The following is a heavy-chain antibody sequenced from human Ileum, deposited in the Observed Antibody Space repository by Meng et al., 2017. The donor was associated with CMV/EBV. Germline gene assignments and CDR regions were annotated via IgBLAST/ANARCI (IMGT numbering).Heavy chain of an antibody. J-gene: IGHJ4*02. Sequence: GGSLRLSCAASGFTFSTYAMSLVRQAPGKGLEWVAIISGCGGKTDPADSVKGRFTISRDNSKNTLYLQMNSLRVEDTAVYYCAKDGLSYCNGNCYHYSDFWGQGTLVTVSS. CDR1: GFTFSTYA. CDR2: ISGCGGKT. V-gene: IGHV3-23*01. CDR3: AKDGLSYCNGNCYHYSDF. D-gene: IGHD2-21*01.